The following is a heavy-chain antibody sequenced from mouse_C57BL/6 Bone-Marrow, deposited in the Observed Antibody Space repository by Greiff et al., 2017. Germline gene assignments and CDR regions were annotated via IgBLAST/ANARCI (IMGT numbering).Heavy chain of an antibody. CDR3: AITTGFAY. CDR1: GYSFTGYY. J-gene: IGHJ3*01. D-gene: IGHD2-12*01. Sequence: EVQLQESGPELVKPGASVKISCKASGYSFTGYYMHWVKQSSEKSLEWIGEINPSTGGTSYNQKFKGKATLTVDKSSSTAYMQLKSLTSEDSAVYYCAITTGFAYWGQGTLVTVSA. V-gene: IGHV1-43*01. CDR2: INPSTGGT.